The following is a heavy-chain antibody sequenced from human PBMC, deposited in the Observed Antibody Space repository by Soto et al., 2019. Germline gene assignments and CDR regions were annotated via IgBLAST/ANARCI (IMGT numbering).Heavy chain of an antibody. CDR2: IYHTGSN. Sequence: KSSETLSLTCSVSGGSLSTVGHYWTWIRQPPGKGLEWIGSIYHTGSNYYSKSLRSRLTMSVDTSKSQFSLRLSSVTAADTAVYYCSRATGTMRNRNCDYWGQGRVVTVSS. J-gene: IGHJ4*02. CDR1: GGSLSTVGHY. D-gene: IGHD1-1*01. CDR3: SRATGTMRNRNCDY. V-gene: IGHV4-31*03.